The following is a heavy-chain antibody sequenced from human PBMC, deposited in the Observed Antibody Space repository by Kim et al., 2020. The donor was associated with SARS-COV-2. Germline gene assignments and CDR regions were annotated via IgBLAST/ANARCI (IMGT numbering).Heavy chain of an antibody. D-gene: IGHD6-13*01. J-gene: IGHJ4*02. V-gene: IGHV5-51*01. CDR1: GYSFTSYW. Sequence: GESLKISCKGSGYSFTSYWIGWVRQMPGKGLEWMGIIYPGDYDIRYSPSFQGQVTISADKSISTAYLQWSSLKASDTAMYYCARFRGSGQQLVPNDYWGQGTLVTVSS. CDR2: IYPGDYDI. CDR3: ARFRGSGQQLVPNDY.